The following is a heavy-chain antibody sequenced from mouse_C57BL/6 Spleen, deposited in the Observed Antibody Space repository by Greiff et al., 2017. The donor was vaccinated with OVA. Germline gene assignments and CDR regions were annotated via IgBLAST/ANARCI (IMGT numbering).Heavy chain of an antibody. CDR3: ARLDYYGSSVYFDY. D-gene: IGHD1-1*01. CDR2: INPYNGDT. Sequence: EVQLQQSGPELVKPGDSVKISCKASGYSFTGYFMNWVMQSHGKSLEWIGRINPYNGDTFYNQKFKGKATLTVDKSSSTAHMGLRSLTSEDSAVYYCARLDYYGSSVYFDYWGQGTTLTVSS. V-gene: IGHV1-20*01. J-gene: IGHJ2*01. CDR1: GYSFTGYF.